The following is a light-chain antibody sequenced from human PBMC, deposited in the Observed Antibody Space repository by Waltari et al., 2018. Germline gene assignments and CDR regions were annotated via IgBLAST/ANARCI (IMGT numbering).Light chain of an antibody. J-gene: IGLJ2*01. Sequence: QLVLTQSPSASASLGASVKLTFTRRSGHSSYAIASHPQQPEKGPRYLMKVNSEGSHSKGDGIPDRFSGSSSGAERYLTISSLQSEDEADYYCQTWDTVIHVVFGGGTKLTVL. CDR3: QTWDTVIHVV. CDR1: SGHSSYA. CDR2: VNSEGSH. V-gene: IGLV4-69*01.